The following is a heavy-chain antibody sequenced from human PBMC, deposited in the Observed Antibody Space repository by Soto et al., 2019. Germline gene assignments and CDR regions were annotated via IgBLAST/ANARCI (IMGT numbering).Heavy chain of an antibody. V-gene: IGHV4-59*01. Sequence: SETLSLTCTVSGGSISSYYWSWIRQPPGKGLEWIGYIYYSGSTNYNPSLKSRVTISVDTSKNQFSLKLSSVAAADTAVYYCARTSGYSYGSDYYYYGMDVWGQGTTVTVSS. CDR1: GGSISSYY. CDR3: ARTSGYSYGSDYYYYGMDV. CDR2: IYYSGST. D-gene: IGHD5-18*01. J-gene: IGHJ6*02.